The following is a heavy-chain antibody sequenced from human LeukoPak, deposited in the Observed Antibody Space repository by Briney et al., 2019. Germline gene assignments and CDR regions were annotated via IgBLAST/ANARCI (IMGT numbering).Heavy chain of an antibody. Sequence: ASVKVSCKASGYTFTSYGISWVRQAPGQGLEWMGWISAYNGNTNYAQKLQGRVTMTTYTSTSTAYMELRSLRSDDTAVYYCARGDCTNGVCYRLHDDWAQGTLVTVSS. V-gene: IGHV1-18*01. CDR2: ISAYNGNT. D-gene: IGHD2-8*01. CDR3: ARGDCTNGVCYRLHDD. CDR1: GYTFTSYG. J-gene: IGHJ4*02.